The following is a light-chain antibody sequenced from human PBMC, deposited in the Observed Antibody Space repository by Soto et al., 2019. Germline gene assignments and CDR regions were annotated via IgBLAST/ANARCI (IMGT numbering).Light chain of an antibody. CDR1: SSNIGSNT. CDR3: AAWDDSLNGYV. J-gene: IGLJ1*01. CDR2: SNN. Sequence: QSVLTKPPSASGTPGQRVTISCSGSSSNIGSNTVNWYQQLPGTAPKLLIYSNNQRPSGVPDRFSGSKSGTSASLAISVLQSEDEADYYCAAWDDSLNGYVFGTGTKLTVL. V-gene: IGLV1-44*01.